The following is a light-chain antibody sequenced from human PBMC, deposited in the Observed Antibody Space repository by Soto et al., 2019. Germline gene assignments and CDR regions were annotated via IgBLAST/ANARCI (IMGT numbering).Light chain of an antibody. CDR2: GNN. J-gene: IGLJ1*01. V-gene: IGLV1-40*01. CDR3: QSHDTSLSDSLV. CDR1: SSNIGAGYD. Sequence: SVLTQPPSVSGAPGQRVTISCTGSSSNIGAGYDVYWYQQLPGTAPKLLIYGNNNRPSRVPDRFSGSKSGTSASLAITGLQAEDEADYYCQSHDTSLSDSLVLGTGTKVTVL.